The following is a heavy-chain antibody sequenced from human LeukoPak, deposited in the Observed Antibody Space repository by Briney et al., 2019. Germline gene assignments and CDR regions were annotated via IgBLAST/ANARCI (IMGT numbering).Heavy chain of an antibody. CDR3: ARDGLLGAAAGTYQGNVY. Sequence: ASVKVSCKASGYTFTSYAMNWVRQAPGQGLEWMGWINTNTGNPTYAQGFTGRFVFSLDTSVSTAYLQISSLKAEDTAVYYCARDGLLGAAAGTYQGNVYWGQGTLVTVSS. D-gene: IGHD6-13*01. V-gene: IGHV7-4-1*02. J-gene: IGHJ4*02. CDR1: GYTFTSYA. CDR2: INTNTGNP.